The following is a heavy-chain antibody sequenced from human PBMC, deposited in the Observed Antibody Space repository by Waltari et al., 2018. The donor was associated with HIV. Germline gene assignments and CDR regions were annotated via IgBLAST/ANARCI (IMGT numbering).Heavy chain of an antibody. CDR2: IYHSGSS. CDR3: ATIRAVAGSYYFDS. J-gene: IGHJ4*02. CDR1: GYSISSGYY. Sequence: QVQLQESGPGLVKPSETLSLTCSVSGYSISSGYYWGWLRQPPGKGLEWIGNIYHSGSSYYHPSLDSRVTISVDTSKNHFSLNVSSMTAADTALYYCATIRAVAGSYYFDSWGQGILVTVSS. D-gene: IGHD6-19*01. V-gene: IGHV4-38-2*02.